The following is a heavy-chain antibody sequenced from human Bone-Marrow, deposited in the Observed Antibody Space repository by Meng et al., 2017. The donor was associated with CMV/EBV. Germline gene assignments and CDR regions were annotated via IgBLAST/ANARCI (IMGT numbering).Heavy chain of an antibody. J-gene: IGHJ6*02. CDR1: GFTFSSYA. CDR2: IYSGGSST. D-gene: IGHD6-6*01. CDR3: AKDQATIAARMRHYYYYGMDV. Sequence: GESLKISCAASGFTFSSYAMSWVRQAPGKGLEWVSVIYSGGSSTYYADSVKGRFTISRDNSKNTLYLQMNSLRAEDTAVYYCAKDQATIAARMRHYYYYGMDVWGQGTTVTVSS. V-gene: IGHV3-23*03.